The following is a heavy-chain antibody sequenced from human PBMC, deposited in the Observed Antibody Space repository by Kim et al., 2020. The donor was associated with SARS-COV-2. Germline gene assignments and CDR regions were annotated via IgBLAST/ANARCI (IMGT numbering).Heavy chain of an antibody. CDR3: ATDPAGDYGMDV. D-gene: IGHD6-19*01. J-gene: IGHJ6*02. Sequence: SVKVSCKASGGTFSSYAISWVRQAPGQGLEWMGGIIPIFGTANYAQKLQGRVTITADESTSTAYMELSSLRSEDTAVYYCATDPAGDYGMDVWGQGTTVTVSS. CDR2: IIPIFGTA. CDR1: GGTFSSYA. V-gene: IGHV1-69*13.